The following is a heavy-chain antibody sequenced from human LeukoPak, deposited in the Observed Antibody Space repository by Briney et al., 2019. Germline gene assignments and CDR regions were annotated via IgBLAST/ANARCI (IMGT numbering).Heavy chain of an antibody. V-gene: IGHV3-30*18. Sequence: PGGSLRLSCAASGFTFSSYWMHWVRQAPGEGLEWVAVISYDGSNKYYADSVKGRFTISRDNSKNTLYLQMNSLRAEDTAVYYCAKPYYYGSGSYYNEAGDYWGQGTLVTVSS. CDR3: AKPYYYGSGSYYNEAGDY. CDR2: ISYDGSNK. D-gene: IGHD3-10*01. J-gene: IGHJ4*02. CDR1: GFTFSSYW.